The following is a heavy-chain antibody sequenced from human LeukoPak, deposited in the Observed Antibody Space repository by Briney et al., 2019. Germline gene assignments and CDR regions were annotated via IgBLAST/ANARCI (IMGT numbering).Heavy chain of an antibody. CDR1: GFTFSDYY. CDR3: ARGRALRFLEWLFLYY. J-gene: IGHJ4*02. CDR2: ISSSGSTI. V-gene: IGHV3-11*04. D-gene: IGHD3-3*01. Sequence: GGSLRLSCAASGFTFSDYYMSWIRQAPGKGLEWVPYISSSGSTIYYADSVKGRFTISRDNAKNSLYLQMNSLRAEDTAVYYCARGRALRFLEWLFLYYWGQGTLVTVSS.